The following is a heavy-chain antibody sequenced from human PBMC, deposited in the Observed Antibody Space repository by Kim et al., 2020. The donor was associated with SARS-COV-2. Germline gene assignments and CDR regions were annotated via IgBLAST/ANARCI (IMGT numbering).Heavy chain of an antibody. CDR3: ARAGPPSAPITVTTGLGNY. D-gene: IGHD4-17*01. CDR2: INPSGGST. CDR1: GYTFTSYY. Sequence: ASVKVSCKASGYTFTSYYMHWVRQAPGQGLEWMGIINPSGGSTSYAQKFQGRVTMTRDTSTSTVYMELSSLRSEDTAVYYCARAGPPSAPITVTTGLGNYWGQGTLVTVSS. V-gene: IGHV1-46*01. J-gene: IGHJ4*02.